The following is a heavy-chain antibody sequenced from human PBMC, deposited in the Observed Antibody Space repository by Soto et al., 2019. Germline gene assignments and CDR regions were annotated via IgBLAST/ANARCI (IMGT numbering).Heavy chain of an antibody. CDR1: GFTFSRYS. V-gene: IGHV3-7*04. J-gene: IGHJ3*01. Sequence: EVQVVESGGGLVQPGGSLRLSCAASGFTFSRYSMDWVRQAPRKGLEWVATIKNDGSKKYYVDSVKGRFIISRDNSKNSLFLQMNGLRVEGTAVYFCARAMGTDGWSNHPLRLLGQGTMVTVSS. D-gene: IGHD6-19*01. CDR3: ARAMGTDGWSNHPLRL. CDR2: IKNDGSKK.